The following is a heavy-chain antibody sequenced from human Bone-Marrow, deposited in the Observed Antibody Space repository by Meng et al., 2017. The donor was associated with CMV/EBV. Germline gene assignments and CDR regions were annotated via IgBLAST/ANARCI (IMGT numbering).Heavy chain of an antibody. CDR1: GGTFSSYA. CDR2: IIPIFGTA. J-gene: IGHJ4*02. V-gene: IGHV1-69*05. CDR3: ARGSPAWGSYRAPDD. Sequence: SVKVSCKASGGTFSSYAISWVRQAPGQGLEWMGGIIPIFGTANYAQKFQGRVTITTDESTSTAYMELSSLRSEDTAVYYCARGSPAWGSYRAPDDWGQGPLVTGYS. D-gene: IGHD3-16*02.